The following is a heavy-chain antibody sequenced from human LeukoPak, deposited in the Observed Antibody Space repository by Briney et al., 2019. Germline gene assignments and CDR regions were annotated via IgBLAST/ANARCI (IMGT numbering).Heavy chain of an antibody. V-gene: IGHV1-69*04. CDR1: GGTFSSYA. D-gene: IGHD6-6*01. Sequence: SVKVSCKASGGTFSSYAISWVRQAPGQGLEWMGRIIPILGIANYAQKFQGRVTITADKSTSTAYMEMSSLRSEDTAVYYCARGSSSYYYGMDVWGQGTTVTVSS. CDR3: ARGSSSYYYGMDV. CDR2: IIPILGIA. J-gene: IGHJ6*02.